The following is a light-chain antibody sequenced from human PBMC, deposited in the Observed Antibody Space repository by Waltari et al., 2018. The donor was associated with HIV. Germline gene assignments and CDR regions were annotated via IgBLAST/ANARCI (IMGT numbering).Light chain of an antibody. CDR3: GTWDSSLSAVV. CDR2: DNN. Sequence: QSVLTQPPSVSAAPGQTVTIPCSGSSPTIANNSVAWYQQLPGTAPKLLIYDNNKRPSGIPDRFSGSKSGTSATLGITGLQTGDEADYYCGTWDSSLSAVVFGGGTKLTVL. CDR1: SPTIANNS. V-gene: IGLV1-51*01. J-gene: IGLJ2*01.